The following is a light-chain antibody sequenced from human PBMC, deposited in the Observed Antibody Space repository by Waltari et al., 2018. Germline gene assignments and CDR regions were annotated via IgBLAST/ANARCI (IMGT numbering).Light chain of an antibody. Sequence: EIVLTQSPGTLSLSPGERATLSCRASQSVSRDLAWDQQKHGQAPRLLISAASTRATGVPERCGGSGSGTDFSLTISRLDPEDFAVYYCQHYVNLPVTFGQGTKVEI. V-gene: IGKV3-20*01. CDR3: QHYVNLPVT. CDR2: AAS. J-gene: IGKJ1*01. CDR1: QSVSRD.